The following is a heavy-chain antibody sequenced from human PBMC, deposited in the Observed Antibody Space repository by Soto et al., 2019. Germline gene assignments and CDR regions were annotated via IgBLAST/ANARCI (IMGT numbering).Heavy chain of an antibody. CDR1: GGTFSSYA. CDR2: IIPIFGTA. J-gene: IGHJ4*02. CDR3: ASEGYYDSSGYYKFDY. V-gene: IGHV1-69*13. Sequence: ASVKVSCKASGGTFSSYAISWVRQAPGQGLEWMGGIIPIFGTANYAQKFRGRVTITADESTSTAYMELSSLRSEDTAVYYCASEGYYDSSGYYKFDYWGQGTLVTVSS. D-gene: IGHD3-22*01.